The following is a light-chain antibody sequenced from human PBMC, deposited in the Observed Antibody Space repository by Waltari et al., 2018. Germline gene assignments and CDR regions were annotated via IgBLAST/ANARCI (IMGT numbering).Light chain of an antibody. J-gene: IGKJ4*01. Sequence: DIVLTQSPDSLAVSLGERATITCKSSPSLVYISTNKNYLAWYQQKPGQPPALLLSSGSTRGSGVPDRFGGSESGKQFTLTISSLQAEDVGVYYCQQYHDTPLTFGGGTRVEIK. CDR1: PSLVYISTNKNY. V-gene: IGKV4-1*01. CDR3: QQYHDTPLT. CDR2: SGS.